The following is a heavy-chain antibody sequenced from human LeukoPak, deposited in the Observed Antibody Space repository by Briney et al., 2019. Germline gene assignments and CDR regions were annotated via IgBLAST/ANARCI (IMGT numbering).Heavy chain of an antibody. J-gene: IGHJ4*02. CDR1: GYTFTNFG. CDR3: ARDIATIVHQD. V-gene: IGHV1-18*01. D-gene: IGHD1-26*01. CDR2: ISAYSGNT. Sequence: ASVKVSCKTSGYTFTNFGISWVRQAPGQGLEWMGWISAYSGNTNYVQKFRGRVTMTTDTSTSTVYMELSSLTSDDTAVYYCARDIATIVHQDWGQGTQDTVSS.